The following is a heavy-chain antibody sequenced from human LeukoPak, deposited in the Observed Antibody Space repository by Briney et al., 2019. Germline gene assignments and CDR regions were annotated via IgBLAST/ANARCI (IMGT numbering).Heavy chain of an antibody. CDR3: ARDTTKNSYRLSYYYYYGMDV. CDR1: GGTFSSYA. J-gene: IGHJ6*02. V-gene: IGHV1-69*04. CDR2: IIPILGIA. D-gene: IGHD1-26*01. Sequence: SVKVSCKASGGTFSSYAISWVRQAPGQGLEWMGRIIPILGIANYAQKFQGRVTITADKSTSTAYMELSSLRSEDTAVYYCARDTTKNSYRLSYYYYYGMDVWGQGTTVTVSS.